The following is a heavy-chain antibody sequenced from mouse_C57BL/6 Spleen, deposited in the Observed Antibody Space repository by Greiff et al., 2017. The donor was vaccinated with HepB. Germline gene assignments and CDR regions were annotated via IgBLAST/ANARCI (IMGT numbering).Heavy chain of an antibody. CDR1: GFTFSSYA. V-gene: IGHV5-4*01. D-gene: IGHD1-1*01. CDR3: ARDPTVVGAMDY. J-gene: IGHJ4*01. CDR2: ISDGGSYT. Sequence: EVQLVESGGGLVKPGGSLKLSCAASGFTFSSYAMSWVRQTPEKRLEWVATISDGGSYTYYPDNVKGRFTISRDNAKNNLYLQMSHLKSEDTAMYYCARDPTVVGAMDYWGQGTSVTVSS.